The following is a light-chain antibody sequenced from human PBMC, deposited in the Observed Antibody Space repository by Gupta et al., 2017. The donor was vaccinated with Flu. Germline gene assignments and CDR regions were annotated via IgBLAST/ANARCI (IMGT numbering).Light chain of an antibody. CDR3: QQYNNWPPIT. CDR1: QMVSSN. J-gene: IGKJ5*01. CDR2: GAS. V-gene: IGKV3-15*01. Sequence: ETVLTQSPATLSVSPGERATLTCRASQMVSSNLAWYQQKPGQAPRLLIYGASTRATGIPARFSGSGSGREFTLTISSLQSEDFAVYYCQQYNNWPPITFGQGTRLEIK.